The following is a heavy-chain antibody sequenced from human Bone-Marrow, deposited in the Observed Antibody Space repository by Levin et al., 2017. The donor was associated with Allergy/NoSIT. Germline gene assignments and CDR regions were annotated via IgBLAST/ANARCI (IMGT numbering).Heavy chain of an antibody. CDR2: ISYSGST. CDR3: ARSLRRENFDY. CDR1: GASLRLSY. D-gene: IGHD5-24*01. V-gene: IGHV4-59*01. J-gene: IGHJ4*02. Sequence: PSETLSLTCPVSGASLRLSYWRCLRPPPGKRLEWIAYISYSGSTNYNPSLKSRVTLSVDTSKNHFSLNLTSVTAADTAVYYCARSLRRENFDYWGQGILVTVSS.